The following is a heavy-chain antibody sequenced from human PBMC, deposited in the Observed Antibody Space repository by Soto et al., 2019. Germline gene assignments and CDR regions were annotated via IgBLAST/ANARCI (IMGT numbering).Heavy chain of an antibody. V-gene: IGHV3-43D*04. D-gene: IGHD2-15*01. Sequence: PGGALRLSCAASGFTFGDYAMHWVRQAPGKGLEWVSLISWDGGSTYYADSVKGRFTISRDNSKNSLYLQMNSLRAEDTALYYCAKGLGSVYYGMDVWGQGTTVTVSS. J-gene: IGHJ6*02. CDR3: AKGLGSVYYGMDV. CDR1: GFTFGDYA. CDR2: ISWDGGST.